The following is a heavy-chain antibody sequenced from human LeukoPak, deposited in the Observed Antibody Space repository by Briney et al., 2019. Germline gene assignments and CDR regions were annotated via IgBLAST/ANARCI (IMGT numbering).Heavy chain of an antibody. V-gene: IGHV4-59*01. Sequence: KPSETLSLTCTVSCDSIRAYYWSWFRPPPREGLELIGYLSYSGTTNYNPSLESRVTISEDTSKQVFSLHLNSVTAADTAMYYCARGRGERGFYYYYVDVWGKGTAVTVSS. CDR2: LSYSGTT. CDR1: CDSIRAYY. CDR3: ARGRGERGFYYYYVDV. J-gene: IGHJ6*03. D-gene: IGHD2-21*01.